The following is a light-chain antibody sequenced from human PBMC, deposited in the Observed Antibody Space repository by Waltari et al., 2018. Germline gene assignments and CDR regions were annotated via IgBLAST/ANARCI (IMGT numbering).Light chain of an antibody. V-gene: IGKV1-5*03. CDR3: QQYSSHYT. CDR1: QSILTW. J-gene: IGKJ2*01. CDR2: KAS. Sequence: DIQITQSPSTLSASVGDRVTITCRASQSILTWLAWYQQKPGKAPKLLIYKASNLQSGVPSRFSGSGSGTEFTLTISSLQPDDFATYYCQQYSSHYTFGQGTKLEIK.